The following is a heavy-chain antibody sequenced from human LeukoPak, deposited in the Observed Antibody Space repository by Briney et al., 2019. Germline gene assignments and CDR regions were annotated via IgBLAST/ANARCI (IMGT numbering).Heavy chain of an antibody. J-gene: IGHJ5*02. D-gene: IGHD6-13*01. CDR3: ANPGQQLPGSNWFDP. CDR2: FSGSGGST. V-gene: IGHV3-23*01. CDR1: GYSFNRCD. Sequence: GGSQTLSCGACGYSFNRCDVSGAREAPGGGGEWVSAFSGSGGSTYYGDCVGPLFTIPRDYSKNALYLQMNSLRAEDTAVYYCANPGQQLPGSNWFDPWGQGPLVTVSS.